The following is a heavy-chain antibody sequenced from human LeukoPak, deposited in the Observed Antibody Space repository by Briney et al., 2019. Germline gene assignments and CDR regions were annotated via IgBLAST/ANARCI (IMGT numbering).Heavy chain of an antibody. CDR1: GFTFSSYG. CDR3: AKYYDFWSGYFFDY. D-gene: IGHD3-3*01. CDR2: IRYDGSNK. J-gene: IGHJ4*02. V-gene: IGHV3-30*02. Sequence: GGSLRLSCAASGFTFSSYGMHWVRQAPGKGLEWVAFIRYDGSNKYYADSVKGRFTISGDNSKNTLYLQMNSLRAEDTAVYYCAKYYDFWSGYFFDYWGQGTLVTVSS.